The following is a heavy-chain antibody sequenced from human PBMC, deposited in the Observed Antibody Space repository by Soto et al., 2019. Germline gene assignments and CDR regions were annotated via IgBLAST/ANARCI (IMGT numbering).Heavy chain of an antibody. CDR2: RSGSGGST. Sequence: GGSLRLSCAASGFTFSHYAMTWVRQAQGKGTEWVSHRSGSGGSTKYGDSVKGRFTISRDNAKSTSYLQMNSRRAQDTAEYYFAADRHSNNFYGRDVWGQETTFTVAS. CDR3: AADRHSNNFYGRDV. CDR1: GFTFSHYA. D-gene: IGHD5-18*01. J-gene: IGHJ6*02. V-gene: IGHV3-23*01.